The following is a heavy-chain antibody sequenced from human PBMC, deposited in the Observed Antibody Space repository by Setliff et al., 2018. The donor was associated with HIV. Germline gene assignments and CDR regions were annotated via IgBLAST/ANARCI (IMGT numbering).Heavy chain of an antibody. D-gene: IGHD1-26*01. Sequence: PSETLSLTCAVYGGSLSGYYWRWIRQPPGKGLEWIGVVSHTGSTNYNPSLKSRITISADTPKNQFSLKLSSVTAADTAVYYCAREGTYSGTYWVRRVASFDIWGQGTMVTVSS. CDR3: AREGTYSGTYWVRRVASFDI. CDR1: GGSLSGYY. CDR2: VSHTGST. J-gene: IGHJ3*02. V-gene: IGHV4-34*01.